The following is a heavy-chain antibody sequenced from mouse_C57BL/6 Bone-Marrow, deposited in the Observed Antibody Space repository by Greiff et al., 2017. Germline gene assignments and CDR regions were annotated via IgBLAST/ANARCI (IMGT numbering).Heavy chain of an antibody. V-gene: IGHV1-18*01. J-gene: IGHJ2*01. Sequence: EVQLQQSGPELVKPGASVKIPCKASGYTFTDYNMDWVKQGHGKSLEWIGDINPNNGGTIYNQKFKGKATLTVDKSSSTAYMELRSLTSEDTAVYYCARTPYYYGSSYDYFDYWGQGTTLTVSS. CDR2: INPNNGGT. D-gene: IGHD1-1*01. CDR1: GYTFTDYN. CDR3: ARTPYYYGSSYDYFDY.